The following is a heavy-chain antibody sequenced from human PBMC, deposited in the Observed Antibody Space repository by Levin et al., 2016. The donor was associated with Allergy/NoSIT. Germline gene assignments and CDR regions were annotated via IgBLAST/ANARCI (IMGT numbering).Heavy chain of an antibody. CDR1: GFTVSSTY. J-gene: IGHJ5*02. D-gene: IGHD6-13*01. CDR2: IHTGGNT. Sequence: GSLRLSCAVSGFTVSSTYMGWVRQAPGKGLEWVSVIHTGGNTYYTDSVEGRFTISRDDSKNMLYLQMNSLRAEDTAVYYCARGGSSASWWFSWGQGTLVTVSS. CDR3: ARGGSSASWWFS. V-gene: IGHV3-53*01.